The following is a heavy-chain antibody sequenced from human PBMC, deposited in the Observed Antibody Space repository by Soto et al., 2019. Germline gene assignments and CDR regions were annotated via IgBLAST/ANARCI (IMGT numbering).Heavy chain of an antibody. CDR3: ANNWIQLYYFDY. Sequence: GGSLRLSCAASGFTFSSYAMSWVRQAPGKGQEWVSAISGSGGSTYYADSVKGRFTISRDNSKNTLYLQMNSLRAEDTAVYYCANNWIQLYYFDYWGQGTLVTVSS. V-gene: IGHV3-23*01. J-gene: IGHJ4*02. D-gene: IGHD5-18*01. CDR1: GFTFSSYA. CDR2: ISGSGGST.